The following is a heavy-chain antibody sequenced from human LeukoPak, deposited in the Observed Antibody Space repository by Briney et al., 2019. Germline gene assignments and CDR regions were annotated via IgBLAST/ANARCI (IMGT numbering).Heavy chain of an antibody. CDR3: ARGYYDILTGYYKAHYFDY. V-gene: IGHV3-7*03. D-gene: IGHD3-9*01. CDR1: GFTFSSYW. J-gene: IGHJ4*02. Sequence: GGSLRLSCAASGFTFSSYWMSWVRQAPGKGLEWVANIKQDGGEKYYVDSVKGRFTISRDNAKNSLYLQMNSLRAEDTAVYYCARGYYDILTGYYKAHYFDYWGQGTLVTVSS. CDR2: IKQDGGEK.